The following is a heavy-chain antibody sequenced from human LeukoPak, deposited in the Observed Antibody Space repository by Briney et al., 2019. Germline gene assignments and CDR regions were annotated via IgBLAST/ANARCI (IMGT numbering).Heavy chain of an antibody. CDR2: IYYSGST. CDR3: VLDERLSLKCSDSCYL. D-gene: IGHD2/OR15-2a*01. Sequence: PSETLSLTCTVSGGSLSSYYWSWIRHPPEKGLEWIGYIYYSGSTNYNPSLKSRGTISVDTTKSQFSLNLRYVTAADRAVYYFVLDERLSLKCSDSCYLWGQGNMDTVSS. J-gene: IGHJ3*01. V-gene: IGHV4-59*01. CDR1: GGSLSSYY.